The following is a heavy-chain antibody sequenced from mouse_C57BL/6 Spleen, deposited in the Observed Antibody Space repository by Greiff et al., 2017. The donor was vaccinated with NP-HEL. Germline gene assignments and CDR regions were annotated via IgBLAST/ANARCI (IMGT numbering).Heavy chain of an antibody. Sequence: EVKLQESGAELVKPGASVKLSCTASGFNIKDYYMHWVKQRTEQGLEWIGRIDPEDGENKYAPKFQGKATITADTSSNTAYLQLSSLTSEDTAVYYCARKTTDWYFDVWGTGTTVTVSS. J-gene: IGHJ1*03. CDR2: IDPEDGEN. CDR1: GFNIKDYY. V-gene: IGHV14-2*01. D-gene: IGHD1-1*01. CDR3: ARKTTDWYFDV.